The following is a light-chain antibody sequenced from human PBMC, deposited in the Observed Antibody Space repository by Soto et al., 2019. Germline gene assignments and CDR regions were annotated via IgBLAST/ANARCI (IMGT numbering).Light chain of an antibody. CDR2: GAS. Sequence: EIVLTQSPGTLSLSPGERATLSCRASQSVTSNYLAWYQQKPGQAPRVLIYGASNRATGIPDRFSGSWSGTDFTLTISRMELEDFAVYYCQQYGSSPTFGQGTKVEVK. J-gene: IGKJ1*01. V-gene: IGKV3-20*01. CDR1: QSVTSNY. CDR3: QQYGSSPT.